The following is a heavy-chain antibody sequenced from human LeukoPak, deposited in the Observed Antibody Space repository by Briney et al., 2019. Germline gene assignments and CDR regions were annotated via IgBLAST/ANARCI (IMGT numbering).Heavy chain of an antibody. J-gene: IGHJ4*02. CDR2: ISSSGSTI. Sequence: GGSLRLSCAASGFTFSSYEMNWVRQAPGKGLEWVSYISSSGSTIYYADSVKGRFTISRDNAKNSLYLQMNSLRAEDTAVYYCARVSQQLTYFDYWGQGTLVTVPS. D-gene: IGHD6-13*01. V-gene: IGHV3-48*03. CDR3: ARVSQQLTYFDY. CDR1: GFTFSSYE.